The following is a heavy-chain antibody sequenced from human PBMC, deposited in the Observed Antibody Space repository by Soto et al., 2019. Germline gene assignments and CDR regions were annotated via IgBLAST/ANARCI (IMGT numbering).Heavy chain of an antibody. CDR3: VRSHRGSYFDAFDI. V-gene: IGHV3-48*02. D-gene: IGHD1-26*01. CDR2: ISRSSSTT. Sequence: PGGSLRLSCAASGFTFSSYNMNWVRQAPGKGLEWLSYISRSSSTTYYADSVKGRFTISRDNAKNSLYLRLISLRDADAAVYYCVRSHRGSYFDAFDIWGQGTMVTVSS. J-gene: IGHJ3*02. CDR1: GFTFSSYN.